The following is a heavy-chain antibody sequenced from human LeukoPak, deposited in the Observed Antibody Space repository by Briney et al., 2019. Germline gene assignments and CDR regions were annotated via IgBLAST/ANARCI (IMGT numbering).Heavy chain of an antibody. CDR1: GGSISSYY. CDR2: IYYTGST. J-gene: IGHJ6*02. V-gene: IGHV4-59*01. D-gene: IGHD3-22*01. Sequence: PSETLSLTCTVSGGSISSYYWSWIRQPPGKGLEWIGYIYYTGSTNYNPSLKSRLTMSVDTSKNQFSLKVSPVTAADTAVYYCAKDGLVVRYDSSGYFIGVHYYGMDVWGQGTTVTVSS. CDR3: AKDGLVVRYDSSGYFIGVHYYGMDV.